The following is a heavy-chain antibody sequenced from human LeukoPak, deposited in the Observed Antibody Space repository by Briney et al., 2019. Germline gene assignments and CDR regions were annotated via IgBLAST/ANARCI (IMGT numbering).Heavy chain of an antibody. Sequence: SETLSLTCTVSGGSISSGSYYWSWIRQPAGKGLEWIGRIYTSGSTNYNPSLKSRVTISVDTSKNQFSLKLSSVTAADTAVYYCARSPSYCSSTSCPSGAFDIWGQGTMVIVSS. J-gene: IGHJ3*02. CDR3: ARSPSYCSSTSCPSGAFDI. V-gene: IGHV4-61*02. D-gene: IGHD2-2*01. CDR1: GGSISSGSYY. CDR2: IYTSGST.